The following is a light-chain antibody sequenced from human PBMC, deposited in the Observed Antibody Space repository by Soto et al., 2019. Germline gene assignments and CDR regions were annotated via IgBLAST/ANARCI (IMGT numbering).Light chain of an antibody. CDR1: RSNIGSNT. CDR2: SNN. V-gene: IGLV1-44*01. Sequence: QSVLTQPPSGSGTPGQRVTISCSGSRSNIGSNTVNWYQQLPGTAPKVLIYSNNQRPSGVPDRFSGSRSGTSASLAISGLQSEDEADYYCAAWYGSLNGVLFGGGTKLTVL. J-gene: IGLJ2*01. CDR3: AAWYGSLNGVL.